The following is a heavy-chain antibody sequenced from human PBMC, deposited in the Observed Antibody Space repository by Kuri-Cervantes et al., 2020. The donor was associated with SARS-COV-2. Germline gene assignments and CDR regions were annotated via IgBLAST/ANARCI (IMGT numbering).Heavy chain of an antibody. Sequence: GGSLRLSCAASGFTFSSYGMHWVRQAPGKGLEWVAVIWYDGSNKYYADSVKGRFTISRDNSKNTLYLQMNSLRAEDTAVYYCARGIAARRGYYYYGMDVWGQGTTGTESS. V-gene: IGHV3-33*01. D-gene: IGHD6-6*01. CDR1: GFTFSSYG. CDR2: IWYDGSNK. J-gene: IGHJ6*02. CDR3: ARGIAARRGYYYYGMDV.